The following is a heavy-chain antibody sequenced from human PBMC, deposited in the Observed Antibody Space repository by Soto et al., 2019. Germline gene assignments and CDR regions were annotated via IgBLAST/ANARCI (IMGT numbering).Heavy chain of an antibody. CDR3: AKTHRRQYYYDSSGYYYDY. Sequence: LRLSCAASGFTFSSYGMHWVRQAPGKGLEWVAVISYDGSNKYYADSVKGRLTISRDNSKNTLYLQMNSLRAEDTAVYYCAKTHRRQYYYDSSGYYYDYWGQGTLVTAPQ. D-gene: IGHD3-22*01. CDR2: ISYDGSNK. V-gene: IGHV3-30*18. J-gene: IGHJ4*02. CDR1: GFTFSSYG.